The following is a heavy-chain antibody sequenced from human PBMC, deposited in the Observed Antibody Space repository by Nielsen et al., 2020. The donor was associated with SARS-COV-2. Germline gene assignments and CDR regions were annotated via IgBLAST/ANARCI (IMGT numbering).Heavy chain of an antibody. CDR1: GYSFTSYW. J-gene: IGHJ6*02. CDR2: IDPSDSYT. V-gene: IGHV5-10-1*01. Sequence: GESLKISCKGSGYSFTSYWISWVRQMPGKGLEWMGRIDPSDSYTNYSPSFQGHVTISADKSISTAYLQWSSLKASDTAMYYCARQSAYDFWSGYYPGYYYYGMDVWGQGTTVTVSS. D-gene: IGHD3-3*01. CDR3: ARQSAYDFWSGYYPGYYYYGMDV.